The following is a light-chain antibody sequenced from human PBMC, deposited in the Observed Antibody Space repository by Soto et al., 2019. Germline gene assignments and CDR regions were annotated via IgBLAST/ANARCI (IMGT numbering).Light chain of an antibody. CDR2: SNN. CDR1: SSNIGSNT. J-gene: IGLJ2*01. CDR3: AAWDDSLNVYVV. V-gene: IGLV1-44*01. Sequence: QSVLTQPPSASGTPGQRVTISRSGSSSNIGSNTVNWYQQLPGTAPKLLIYSNNQRPSGVPDRFSGSKSGTSASLAISGLQSEDEADYYCAAWDDSLNVYVVFGGGTKLTVL.